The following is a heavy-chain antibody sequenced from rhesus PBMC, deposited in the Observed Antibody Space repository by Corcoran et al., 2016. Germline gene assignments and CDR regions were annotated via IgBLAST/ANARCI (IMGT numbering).Heavy chain of an antibody. CDR2: INGNSGST. J-gene: IGHJ4*01. Sequence: QVQLQESGPGLVKPSETLSLSCTVSGASLTRYWWSWIRQPPGTGLEWIGEINGNSGSTNYHPSLKSRVTISRDTSKNQFSLKLSSVTAADTAVYYCAIDLPNTVLVVVAMDFDYWGQGVLVTVSS. D-gene: IGHD2-21*01. CDR1: GASLTRYW. V-gene: IGHV4-80*01. CDR3: AIDLPNTVLVVVAMDFDY.